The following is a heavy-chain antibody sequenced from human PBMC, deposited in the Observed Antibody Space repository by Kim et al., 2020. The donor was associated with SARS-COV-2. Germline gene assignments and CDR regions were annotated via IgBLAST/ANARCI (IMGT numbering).Heavy chain of an antibody. J-gene: IGHJ5*02. V-gene: IGHV3-74*01. Sequence: DGGSTGYADSVTGRCTISRGNAKNTVNLQMNSLRGADTAVYYCVNGGAPWGQGSLLTVSS. D-gene: IGHD2-21*01. CDR3: VNGGAP. CDR2: DGGST.